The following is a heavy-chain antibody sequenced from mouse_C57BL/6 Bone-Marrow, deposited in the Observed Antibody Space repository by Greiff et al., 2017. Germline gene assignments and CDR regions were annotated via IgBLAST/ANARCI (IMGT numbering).Heavy chain of an antibody. D-gene: IGHD1-1*01. Sequence: VKQSCKASGYTFTSYWMHWGKQRPGRGLEWIGRIDPNSGGTKYNEKFKSKATLTVDKPSSTAYMQLSSLTSEYSAVYYCARPGSSYAWFAYWGQGTLVTVSA. V-gene: IGHV1-72*01. CDR2: IDPNSGGT. CDR1: GYTFTSYW. J-gene: IGHJ3*01. CDR3: ARPGSSYAWFAY.